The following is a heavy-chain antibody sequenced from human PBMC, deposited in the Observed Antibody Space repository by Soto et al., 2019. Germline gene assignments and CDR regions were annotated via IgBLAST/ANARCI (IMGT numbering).Heavy chain of an antibody. D-gene: IGHD1-26*01. J-gene: IGHJ6*02. Sequence: QVQLVESGGGVVQPGRSLRLSCAASGFPFSNYAVHWVRQAPGKGLEWVAAISYDGSNNYYADSVKGRFTISRDNSRNTLYVQMNSLRVEDKAVYYCARDVFGGSDGMDVWGQGTTVTVS. CDR3: ARDVFGGSDGMDV. CDR1: GFPFSNYA. V-gene: IGHV3-30-3*01. CDR2: ISYDGSNN.